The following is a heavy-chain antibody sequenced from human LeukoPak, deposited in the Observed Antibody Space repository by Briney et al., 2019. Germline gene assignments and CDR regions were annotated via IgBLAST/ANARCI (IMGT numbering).Heavy chain of an antibody. V-gene: IGHV3-21*01. CDR2: ISSSSSYI. CDR1: GFTFSSYS. Sequence: PGGSLRLSCAASGFTFSSYSMNWVRQAPGKGLEWISSISSSSSYIYYADSVKGRFTISRDNAKNSLYLQMNSLRAEDTAVYYCARAYYGGKGAIDYWGQGTLVTVSS. J-gene: IGHJ4*02. D-gene: IGHD4-23*01. CDR3: ARAYYGGKGAIDY.